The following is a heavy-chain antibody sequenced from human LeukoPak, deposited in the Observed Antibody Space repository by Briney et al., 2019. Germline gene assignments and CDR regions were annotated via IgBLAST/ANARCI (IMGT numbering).Heavy chain of an antibody. CDR3: ARGERYSRGWYGSELDY. J-gene: IGHJ4*02. CDR2: INSDGSST. V-gene: IGHV3-74*01. CDR1: GFTFSSYW. D-gene: IGHD6-19*01. Sequence: GGSLRLSCAASGFTFSSYWMHWVRHAPGKGLVWVSRINSDGSSTIYADSVKGRFTISRDNAKNKMYLHMNSLRAADTAVYYCARGERYSRGWYGSELDYWGQGTLVTVSS.